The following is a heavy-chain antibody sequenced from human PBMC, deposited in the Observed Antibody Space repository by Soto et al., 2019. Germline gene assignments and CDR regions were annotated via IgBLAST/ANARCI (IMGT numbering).Heavy chain of an antibody. Sequence: SETLSLTCTVSGGSISSYYWSWIRQPPGKGLEWIGYIYYSGSTNYNPSLKSRVTISVDTSKNQFSLKLSSVTAADTAVYYCARAQPDHSSGWYYFDYWGQGTLVTVSS. CDR1: GGSISSYY. J-gene: IGHJ4*02. D-gene: IGHD6-19*01. CDR3: ARAQPDHSSGWYYFDY. V-gene: IGHV4-59*01. CDR2: IYYSGST.